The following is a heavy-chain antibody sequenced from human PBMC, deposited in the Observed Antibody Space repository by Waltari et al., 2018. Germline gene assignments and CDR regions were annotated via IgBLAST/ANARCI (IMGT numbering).Heavy chain of an antibody. CDR1: GGTFSSYT. Sequence: QVQLVQSGAEVKKPGSSVKVSCKDSGGTFSSYTISWVRQAPGQGLEWMGRIIPILGIANYAQKFQGRVTITADKSTSTAYMELSSLRSEDTAVYYCARDGGLARSNWFDPWGQGTLVTVSS. CDR2: IIPILGIA. J-gene: IGHJ5*02. D-gene: IGHD6-13*01. CDR3: ARDGGLARSNWFDP. V-gene: IGHV1-69*08.